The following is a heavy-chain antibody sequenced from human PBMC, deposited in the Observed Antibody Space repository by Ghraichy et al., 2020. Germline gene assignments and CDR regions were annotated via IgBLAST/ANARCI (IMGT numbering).Heavy chain of an antibody. Sequence: GGSLRLSCSASGFNFSSNWMSWVRQAPGKGLEWVANIRQDGSSKYYVDYARGRFTISRDNAKSSLYLQMNSLRADDPGVYYCARAADGYQWGRGTLVTVT. D-gene: IGHD5-24*01. CDR1: GFNFSSNW. J-gene: IGHJ4*02. CDR2: IRQDGSSK. CDR3: ARAADGYQ. V-gene: IGHV3-7*04.